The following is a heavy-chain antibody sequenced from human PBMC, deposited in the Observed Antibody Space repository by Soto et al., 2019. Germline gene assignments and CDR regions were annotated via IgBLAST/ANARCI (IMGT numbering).Heavy chain of an antibody. CDR2: FDPEDDET. CDR3: ATESGWYNWFDP. D-gene: IGHD6-19*01. Sequence: QVQLVQSGAEVKKPGASVKVSCKVSGYSLTEISMHWVRQAPGKGLEWMGGFDPEDDETIYAQKFQGRLTMTEDTFTDTAYMELSGLRSEDTAVYYCATESGWYNWFDPWGQGTLVTVSS. J-gene: IGHJ5*02. V-gene: IGHV1-24*01. CDR1: GYSLTEIS.